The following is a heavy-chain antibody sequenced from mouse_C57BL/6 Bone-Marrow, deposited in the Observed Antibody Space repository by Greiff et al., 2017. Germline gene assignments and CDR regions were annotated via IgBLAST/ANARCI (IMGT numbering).Heavy chain of an antibody. CDR1: GYTFTGYW. CDR2: ILPGSGST. J-gene: IGHJ2*01. V-gene: IGHV1-9*01. Sequence: QVQLQQSGAELMKPGASVKLSCKATGYTFTGYWIEWVKQRPGHGLEWIGEILPGSGSTNYNEKFKGKATFTADTSSNTAYMQLSSLTTEDSAIYYCARRITTVLGDYWGQGTTLTVSS. D-gene: IGHD1-1*01. CDR3: ARRITTVLGDY.